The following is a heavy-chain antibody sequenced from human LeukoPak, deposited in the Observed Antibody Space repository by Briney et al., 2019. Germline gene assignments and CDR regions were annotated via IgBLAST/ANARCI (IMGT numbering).Heavy chain of an antibody. D-gene: IGHD6-19*01. CDR3: THSSGWTTDF. CDR1: GFSLSDTAVG. CDR2: VYWNDDN. J-gene: IGHJ4*02. Sequence: TLVKPTPTLTLTCPFSGFSLSDTAVGVHWIRRPPGKALEWLALVYWNDDNKYSPSLRSRLTVTKDSSKNQVVLTMTNMDPVDTATYYCTHSSGWTTDFWGQGILVTVSS. V-gene: IGHV2-5*01.